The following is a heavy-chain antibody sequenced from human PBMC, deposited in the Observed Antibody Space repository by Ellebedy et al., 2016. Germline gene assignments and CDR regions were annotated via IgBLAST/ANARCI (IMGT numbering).Heavy chain of an antibody. CDR3: ARHSAHSGTYPRPLDY. D-gene: IGHD1-26*01. J-gene: IGHJ4*02. CDR2: IHYSGST. CDR1: GGSISSSSCY. V-gene: IGHV4-39*01. Sequence: SETLSLXCIVSGGSISSSSCYWGWIRQPPGKGLEWIGSIHYSGSTYYNPSLKSRVTISVDTSKNQFSVRLTSVTAAATAVYYCARHSAHSGTYPRPLDYWGQGTLVTVSS.